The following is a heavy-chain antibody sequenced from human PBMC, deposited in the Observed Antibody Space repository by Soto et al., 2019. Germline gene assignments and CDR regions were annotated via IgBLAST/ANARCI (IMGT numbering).Heavy chain of an antibody. J-gene: IGHJ4*02. CDR1: GVSISSSSYY. CDR2: IYYSGRT. D-gene: IGHD2-21*02. CDR3: ARQRTTVVTQAYFDH. V-gene: IGHV4-39*01. Sequence: SETLSLTCIVSGVSISSSSYYWGWIRQPPGKGLEWIGSIYYSGRTYYNPSFKSRATISIDTSKNQFSRKLSAVTATDTAVYYCARQRTTVVTQAYFDHWGQGALVTVSS.